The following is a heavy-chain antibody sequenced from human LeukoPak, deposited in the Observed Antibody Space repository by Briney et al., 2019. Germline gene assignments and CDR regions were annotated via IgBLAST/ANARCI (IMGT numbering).Heavy chain of an antibody. Sequence: SETLSLTCTVSGGSISSYYGSWIRQPAGKGLEWIGRIYTSGSTNYNPSLKSRVTMSADTSKNQFSLKLSSVTAADTAVYYCARARYSGSYSAFDIWGQGTMVTVSS. J-gene: IGHJ3*02. D-gene: IGHD1-26*01. V-gene: IGHV4-4*07. CDR2: IYTSGST. CDR1: GGSISSYY. CDR3: ARARYSGSYSAFDI.